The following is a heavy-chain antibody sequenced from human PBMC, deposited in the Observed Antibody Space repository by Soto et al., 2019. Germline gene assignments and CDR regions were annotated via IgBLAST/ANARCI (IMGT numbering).Heavy chain of an antibody. D-gene: IGHD2-2*01. CDR1: GGTFSSYR. J-gene: IGHJ4*02. CDR3: VRDSGAKLSSS. V-gene: IGHV1-69*01. CDR2: IVPIYRTA. Sequence: QVQLVQSGAEVKKPGSSVKVSCKASGGTFSSYRINWVRQAPGQGPEWVGGIVPIYRTADYAQKFQGRGTITADESARTAYMELRRLKSQDTAVYYCVRDSGAKLSSSWGQGTLVTVSS.